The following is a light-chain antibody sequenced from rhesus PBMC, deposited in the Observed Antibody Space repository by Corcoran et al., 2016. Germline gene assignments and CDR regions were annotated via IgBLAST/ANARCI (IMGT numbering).Light chain of an antibody. J-gene: IGKJ1*01. Sequence: DIQMTQSPSSLSASVGDTVTITCRASQGINNWLAWYQQKPGKAPKVLIYKASSLQIGAPSRFSGSGSGTDFTLTISSLQSEDFATYYCQQYSTKPRTVGQGTKVEIK. CDR3: QQYSTKPRT. CDR2: KAS. CDR1: QGINNW. V-gene: IGKV1-22*01.